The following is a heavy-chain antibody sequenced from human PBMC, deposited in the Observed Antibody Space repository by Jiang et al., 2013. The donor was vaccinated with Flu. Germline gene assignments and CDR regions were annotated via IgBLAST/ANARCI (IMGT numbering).Heavy chain of an antibody. Sequence: GSGLVKPSGTLSLTCAVSGGSMSSNNWWSWVRQPPGKGLEWIGEIYHSGSTNYNPSLKSRVTISVDKSKNQFSLKLSSVTAADTAVYYCARDRVHIYGGRLDYWGRGTLVNVSS. D-gene: IGHD4-23*01. V-gene: IGHV4-4*02. J-gene: IGHJ4*02. CDR3: ARDRVHIYGGRLDY. CDR1: GGSMSSNNW. CDR2: IYHSGST.